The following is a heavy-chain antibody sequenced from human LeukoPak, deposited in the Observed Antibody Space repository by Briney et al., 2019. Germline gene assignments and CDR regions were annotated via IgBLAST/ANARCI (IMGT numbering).Heavy chain of an antibody. CDR3: ASDSISMNAFDA. D-gene: IGHD3-22*01. J-gene: IGHJ3*01. CDR1: GGSFTTHY. Sequence: SETLSLTCTVSGGSFTTHYWSWIRQPPGKGLEWIGYISYIGSTNYNPSLKSRVTISIDTSNDEVSLMLTSVTAADTAVYYCASDSISMNAFDAWGQGTMVTVSS. V-gene: IGHV4-59*11. CDR2: ISYIGST.